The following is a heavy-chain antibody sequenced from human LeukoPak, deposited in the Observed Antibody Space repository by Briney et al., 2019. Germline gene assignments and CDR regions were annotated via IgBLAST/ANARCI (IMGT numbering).Heavy chain of an antibody. CDR3: ARADGDIVVVPAAPAWFDP. V-gene: IGHV4-4*02. Sequence: PSGTLSLTCAVSGGSISSSNWWSWVRQPPGKGLEWIGEIYHSGSTNYNPSLKSRVTISVDKSKNQFSLKLSSVTAADTAVYYCARADGDIVVVPAAPAWFDPWGQGTLVTVSS. CDR2: IYHSGST. D-gene: IGHD2-2*01. CDR1: GGSISSSNW. J-gene: IGHJ5*02.